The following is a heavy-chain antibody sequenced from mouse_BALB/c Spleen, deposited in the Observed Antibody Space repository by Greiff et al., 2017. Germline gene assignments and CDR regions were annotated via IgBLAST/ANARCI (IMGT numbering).Heavy chain of an antibody. J-gene: IGHJ4*01. D-gene: IGHD1-1*01. CDR1: GYSITSDYA. CDR2: ISYSGST. Sequence: EVHLVESGPGLVKPSQSLSLTCTVTGYSITSDYAWNWIRQFPGNKLEWMGYISYSGSTSYNPSLKSRISITRDTSKNQFFLQLNSVTTEDTATYYCARSPIYYYGSHYYAMDYWGQGTSVTVSS. CDR3: ARSPIYYYGSHYYAMDY. V-gene: IGHV3-2*02.